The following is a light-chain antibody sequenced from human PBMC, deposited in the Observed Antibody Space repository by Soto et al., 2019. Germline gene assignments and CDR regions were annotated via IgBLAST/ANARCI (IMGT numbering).Light chain of an antibody. CDR1: QSVSINS. CDR2: GAS. CDR3: QQYGTSPSWT. Sequence: ETVLTQSPGTLSLSPGERATLSCRASQSVSINSLAWYQQKPGQAPRLLMYGASTRATGIPDRFSGSGSGTDFTLTVSRLEPDDFAVYYCQQYGTSPSWTFGQGTKVDIK. V-gene: IGKV3-20*01. J-gene: IGKJ1*01.